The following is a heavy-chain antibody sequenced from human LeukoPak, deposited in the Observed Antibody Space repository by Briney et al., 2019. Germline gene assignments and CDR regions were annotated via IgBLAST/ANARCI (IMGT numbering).Heavy chain of an antibody. D-gene: IGHD3-10*01. J-gene: IGHJ5*02. Sequence: GASVKVSCKASGYTFTGSYMHWVRQAPGQGLEWVGWINLNSGGTNYAQKFQGRVTMTRDTSTSTAYMELSSLRSDDTAVYYCARPSGGSGRWGDNWFDPWGQGTLVTVSS. CDR2: INLNSGGT. CDR3: ARPSGGSGRWGDNWFDP. V-gene: IGHV1-2*02. CDR1: GYTFTGSY.